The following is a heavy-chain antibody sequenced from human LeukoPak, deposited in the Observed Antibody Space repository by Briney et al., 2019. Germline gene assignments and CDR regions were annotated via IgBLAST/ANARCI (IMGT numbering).Heavy chain of an antibody. J-gene: IGHJ4*02. CDR3: TSGGAAMIGASFDY. CDR1: GFTFSSYA. V-gene: IGHV3-23*01. Sequence: GGSLRLSCAASGFTFSSYAMSWVRQAPGKGLEWVSAISGSGGSTYYADSVKGRFTISRDNSKNTLYMQMNSLRAEDTAVYYCTSGGAAMIGASFDYWGQGTLVTVSS. CDR2: ISGSGGST. D-gene: IGHD2-2*01.